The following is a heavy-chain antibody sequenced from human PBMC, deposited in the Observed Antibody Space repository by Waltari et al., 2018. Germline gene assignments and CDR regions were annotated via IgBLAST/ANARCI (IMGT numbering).Heavy chain of an antibody. V-gene: IGHV1-24*01. J-gene: IGHJ4*02. CDR2: FDPEDGET. CDR1: GYTLTELS. CDR3: ASGVLLWFGELSALTYFDY. Sequence: QVQLVQSGAEVKKPGASVKVSCKVSGYTLTELSMHWVRQAPGKGLEWMGGFDPEDGETIYAQKFQGRVTMTEDTSTDTAYMELSSLRSEDTAVYYCASGVLLWFGELSALTYFDYWGQGTLVTVSS. D-gene: IGHD3-10*01.